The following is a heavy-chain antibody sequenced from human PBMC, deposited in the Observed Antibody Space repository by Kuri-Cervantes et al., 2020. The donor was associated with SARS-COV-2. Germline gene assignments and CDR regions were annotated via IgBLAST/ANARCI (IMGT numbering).Heavy chain of an antibody. Sequence: SVTVSCKASRGTFSRYSVNWVRQAPGQGLEWMGRIIPTFDTTTYAQKFQGRVIFTADESSSTAYMEVNSLTSEDTAVYFCARSQGYCTANSCSWNWFDPWGQGTQVTVSS. V-gene: IGHV1-69*13. CDR1: RGTFSRYS. CDR3: ARSQGYCTANSCSWNWFDP. J-gene: IGHJ5*02. D-gene: IGHD2-8*02. CDR2: IIPTFDTT.